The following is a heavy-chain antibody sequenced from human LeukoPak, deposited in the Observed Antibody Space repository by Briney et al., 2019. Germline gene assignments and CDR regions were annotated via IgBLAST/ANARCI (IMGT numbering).Heavy chain of an antibody. D-gene: IGHD2-2*01. J-gene: IGHJ4*02. CDR1: GGSISSSSYY. CDR2: IYYSGST. CDR3: ASEPLGYCSSTSCHNEYYFDY. Sequence: PSETLSLTCTVSGGSISSSSYYWGWIRQPPGKGLEWIGSIYYSGSTYYNPSLKSRVTISVDTSKNQFSLKLSSVTAADTAVYYCASEPLGYCSSTSCHNEYYFDYWGQGTLVTVSS. V-gene: IGHV4-39*01.